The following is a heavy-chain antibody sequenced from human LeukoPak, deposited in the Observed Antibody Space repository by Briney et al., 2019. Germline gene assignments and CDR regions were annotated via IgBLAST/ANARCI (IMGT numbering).Heavy chain of an antibody. CDR2: IYRGGST. CDR3: VKADTAMVTEPTTIIDY. D-gene: IGHD5-18*01. V-gene: IGHV3-66*01. J-gene: IGHJ4*02. Sequence: PGGSLRLSCAASGFTVSNNYMSWVRQAPGKGLDWVSIIYRGGSTYYADSVKDRFTISRDNSKNTVYLQMSSLRAGDTAVYYCVKADTAMVTEPTTIIDYWGQGTLVTVSS. CDR1: GFTVSNNY.